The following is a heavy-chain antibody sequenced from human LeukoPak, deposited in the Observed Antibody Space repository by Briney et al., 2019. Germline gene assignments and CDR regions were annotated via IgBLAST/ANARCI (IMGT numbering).Heavy chain of an antibody. D-gene: IGHD6-19*01. CDR3: AKDPGHSTGWPDY. J-gene: IGHJ4*02. V-gene: IGHV3-23*01. Sequence: GGSLRLSCAASGFTFNNHAMSWVRQAPGKGLEWVSVIGGYGNTYYADSVKGRFTISRDTSKNTLYLQMNSLTADDTAVYYCAKDPGHSTGWPDYCGQGTLVTVSS. CDR1: GFTFNNHA. CDR2: IGGYGNT.